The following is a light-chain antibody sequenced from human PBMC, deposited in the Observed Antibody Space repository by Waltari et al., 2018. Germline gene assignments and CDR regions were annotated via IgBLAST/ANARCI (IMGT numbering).Light chain of an antibody. Sequence: FMLTQPHSLSQSPGQTFTISCTRRSGSIASNYVQWYEQRRGSVCAAVMDEDNQRPSGVPDRFCGSNDRSSNSASLAISGLKTEDEADYDWQSYDSTNGVVFGGGTKLTVL. CDR1: SGSIASNY. CDR3: QSYDSTNGVV. CDR2: EDN. J-gene: IGLJ2*01. V-gene: IGLV6-57*04.